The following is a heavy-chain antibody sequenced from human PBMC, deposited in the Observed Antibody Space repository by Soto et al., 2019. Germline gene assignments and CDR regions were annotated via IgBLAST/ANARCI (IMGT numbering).Heavy chain of an antibody. CDR1: GFSLSTSEVG. CDR3: AHRHGGGGYSYGYNFFDY. J-gene: IGHJ4*02. CDR2: IYWDGDK. V-gene: IGHV2-5*02. Sequence: QITLKESGPTLVKPTQTLTPTCSFSGFSLSTSEVGVGWIRQPPGKALEWLALIYWDGDKRYSPSLKSRLTITKDTSKNQVVLRMTNMDPVDTATYYCAHRHGGGGYSYGYNFFDYWGQGTLVTVSS. D-gene: IGHD5-18*01.